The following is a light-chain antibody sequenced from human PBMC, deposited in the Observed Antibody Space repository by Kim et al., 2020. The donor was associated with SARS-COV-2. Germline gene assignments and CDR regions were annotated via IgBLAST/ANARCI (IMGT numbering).Light chain of an antibody. J-gene: IGLJ3*02. CDR1: SLRNYY. CDR3: KSRDNSGNHWV. Sequence: ALGQTVRITCQGDSLRNYYASWYQQKPGQAPLLVIYGKNNRPSGIPDRFSGSSSGNTASLIITGAQAEDEADYYCKSRDNSGNHWVFGGGTQLTVL. CDR2: GKN. V-gene: IGLV3-19*01.